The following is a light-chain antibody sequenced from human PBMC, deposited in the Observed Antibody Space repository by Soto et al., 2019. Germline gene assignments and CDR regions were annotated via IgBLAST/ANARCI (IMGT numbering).Light chain of an antibody. CDR2: KAS. CDR1: QSISNW. J-gene: IGKJ4*01. Sequence: DIQMTQSPSTLSASVGDRVTITCRASQSISNWLPWYQQKPGKAPKLLMYKASSLESGVPSRFSGSGSGTEFTLTISSLQPDDFATYYCQQYNSVSLLTFGGGTKVEIK. CDR3: QQYNSVSLLT. V-gene: IGKV1-5*03.